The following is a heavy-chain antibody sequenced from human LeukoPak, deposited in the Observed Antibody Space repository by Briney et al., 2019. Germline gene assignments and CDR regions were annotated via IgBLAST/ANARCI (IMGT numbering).Heavy chain of an antibody. J-gene: IGHJ6*03. CDR3: TRDALYGDPSYYYMDV. D-gene: IGHD4-17*01. V-gene: IGHV3-7*01. Sequence: QAGGSLRLSCAASGFTFNGFWMSWVRQAPGKGLEWVANIKQDGSDIYYLGSVRGRFTISRDNAMNSLYLQMNSLRAEDTAVCYCTRDALYGDPSYYYMDVWGKGTTVTVSS. CDR1: GFTFNGFW. CDR2: IKQDGSDI.